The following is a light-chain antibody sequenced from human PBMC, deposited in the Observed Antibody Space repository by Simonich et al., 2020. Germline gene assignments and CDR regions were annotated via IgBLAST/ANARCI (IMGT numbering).Light chain of an antibody. V-gene: IGKV1-5*03. CDR1: QSISSW. Sequence: DIQMTQSPSTLSASVGDRVTITCRASQSISSWLAWYQQKPGKAPKLLIYKAYSLERGVPSRFSGSGSGTDFTLTISSLQPEDFATYYCQQSYSTLSITFGQGTRLEIK. CDR2: KAY. J-gene: IGKJ5*01. CDR3: QQSYSTLSIT.